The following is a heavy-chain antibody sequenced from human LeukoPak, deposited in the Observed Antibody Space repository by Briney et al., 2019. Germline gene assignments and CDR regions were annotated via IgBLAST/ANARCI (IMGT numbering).Heavy chain of an antibody. Sequence: GGSLRLSCAASGFPFSSYTMSWVRQTPGKGLEWVSGINNSGGTTYYADSVKGRFTISRDNSKNTLYLQMNSLRAEDTAVYYCAKDRVPCGGDCQLNWFDPWGQGTLVTVSS. CDR2: INNSGGTT. J-gene: IGHJ5*02. D-gene: IGHD2-21*02. CDR3: AKDRVPCGGDCQLNWFDP. CDR1: GFPFSSYT. V-gene: IGHV3-23*01.